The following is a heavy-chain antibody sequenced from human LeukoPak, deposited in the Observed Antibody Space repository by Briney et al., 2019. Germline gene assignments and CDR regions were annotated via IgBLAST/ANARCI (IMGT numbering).Heavy chain of an antibody. CDR3: ARVSLWFGELPWYFDL. Sequence: PGGSLRLSCAASGFTFSSYEMNWVRQAPGKGLEWGSYISSSGSTIYYADSVKGRFTISRDNAKNSLYLQMNSLRAEDTAVYYCARVSLWFGELPWYFDLWGRGTLVTVSS. CDR1: GFTFSSYE. J-gene: IGHJ2*01. V-gene: IGHV3-48*03. D-gene: IGHD3-10*01. CDR2: ISSSGSTI.